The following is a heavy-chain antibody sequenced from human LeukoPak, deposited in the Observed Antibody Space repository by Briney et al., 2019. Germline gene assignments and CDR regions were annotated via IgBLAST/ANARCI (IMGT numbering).Heavy chain of an antibody. CDR2: LDESGRP. D-gene: IGHD4-17*01. V-gene: IGHV4-39*07. CDR1: GGSTRSGRHH. J-gene: IGHJ4*02. Sequence: SETLSLTCSVSGGSTRSGRHHWAWVRQPPGKGLEFIGSLDESGRPYYNAPLKSRVTISEDSSGKQFSLNLSSVTAADTAVYYCARRRGGYGDGDFDYWGQGTLVTVSS. CDR3: ARRRGGYGDGDFDY.